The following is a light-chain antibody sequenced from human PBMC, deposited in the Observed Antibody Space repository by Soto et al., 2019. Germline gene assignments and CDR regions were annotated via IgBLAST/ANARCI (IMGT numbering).Light chain of an antibody. CDR1: GSNIGAGYD. Sequence: QSVLTQPPSGSGAPGQRVPISFTGSGSNIGAGYDVHWYQHRPGTAPQLLVFGDSQRPSGVPDRFSGSKSGTSASLAITGLQAEDEGDYYCQSYDSTLDARYVFGTGTKVTVL. CDR2: GDS. V-gene: IGLV1-40*01. J-gene: IGLJ1*01. CDR3: QSYDSTLDARYV.